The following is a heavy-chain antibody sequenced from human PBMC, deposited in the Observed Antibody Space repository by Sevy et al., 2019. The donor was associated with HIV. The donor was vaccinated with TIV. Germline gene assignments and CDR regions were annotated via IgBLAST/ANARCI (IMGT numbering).Heavy chain of an antibody. CDR1: GFTFSGSA. CDR2: IKKIGDSYAT. V-gene: IGHV3-73*01. CDR3: TRLIYPDDAFDF. J-gene: IGHJ3*01. Sequence: GGSLRLSCAASGFTFSGSALHWVRQASGKGLEWVGRIKKIGDSYATAFAASLEDRFTISRDDLKNTVHLQLNSLKIEDTAVYYCTRLIYPDDAFDFWGQGTMVTVSS.